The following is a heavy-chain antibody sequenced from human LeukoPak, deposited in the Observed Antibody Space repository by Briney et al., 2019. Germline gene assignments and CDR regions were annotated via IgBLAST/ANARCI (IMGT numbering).Heavy chain of an antibody. J-gene: IGHJ6*02. CDR2: MYYSGST. D-gene: IGHD3-10*01. V-gene: IGHV4-30-4*01. CDR3: ARGPFEPMDYYYGMDV. CDR1: GGSTSSGDYY. Sequence: SQTLSLTCTVSGGSTSSGDYYWSWIRQPPGKGLEWIGYMYYSGSTCYNPSLKSRVTISVDTSKNQFSLKLSSVTAADTAVYYCARGPFEPMDYYYGMDVWGQGTTVTVSS.